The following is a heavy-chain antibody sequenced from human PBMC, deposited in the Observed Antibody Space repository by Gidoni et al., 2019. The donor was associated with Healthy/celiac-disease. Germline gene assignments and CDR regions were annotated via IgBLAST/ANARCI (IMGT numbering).Heavy chain of an antibody. CDR3: ARGSHYYDSSGYFSDY. Sequence: QVQLQESGPGLVKPSQTLSLTCTVSGGSISSGSYYWSWIRQPAGKGLEWIGRIYTSGSTNYNPSLKSRGTISVDTSKNQFSLKLSSVTAADTAVYYCARGSHYYDSSGYFSDYWGQGTLVTVSS. J-gene: IGHJ4*02. CDR2: IYTSGST. CDR1: GGSISSGSYY. V-gene: IGHV4-61*02. D-gene: IGHD3-22*01.